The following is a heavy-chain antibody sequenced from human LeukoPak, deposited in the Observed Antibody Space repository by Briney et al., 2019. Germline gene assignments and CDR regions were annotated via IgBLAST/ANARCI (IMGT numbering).Heavy chain of an antibody. J-gene: IGHJ4*02. V-gene: IGHV3-74*01. D-gene: IGHD6-13*01. CDR2: IYSDGSST. Sequence: PGGSLRLSCAASGFTFSSYWMHWVRQAPGKGLVWVSRIYSDGSSTSYADSVKGRFTISRDNAKNTLYLQMNSLRAEDTAVYYCARAGSSWYFGSRIDYWGQGTLVTVSS. CDR3: ARAGSSWYFGSRIDY. CDR1: GFTFSSYW.